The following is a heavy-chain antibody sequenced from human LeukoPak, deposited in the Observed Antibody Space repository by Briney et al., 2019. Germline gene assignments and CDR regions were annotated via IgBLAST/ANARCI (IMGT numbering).Heavy chain of an antibody. CDR3: ARSLGELLSSYYYGMDV. Sequence: GESLRISCKGSGYSFTSYWISWVRQMPGKGLEWMGRIDPSDSYTNYSPSFQGHVTISADKSTSTAYLQWSSLKASDTAMYYCARSLGELLSSYYYGMDVWGKGTTVTVSS. D-gene: IGHD3-10*01. J-gene: IGHJ6*04. CDR2: IDPSDSYT. V-gene: IGHV5-10-1*01. CDR1: GYSFTSYW.